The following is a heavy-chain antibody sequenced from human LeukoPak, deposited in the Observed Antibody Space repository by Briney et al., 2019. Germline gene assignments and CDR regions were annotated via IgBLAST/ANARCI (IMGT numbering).Heavy chain of an antibody. CDR2: INPSGGST. J-gene: IGHJ4*02. D-gene: IGHD2-15*01. CDR1: GYTFTSYY. CDR3: ATPLLRYCSGGSCGQFDY. V-gene: IGHV1-46*01. Sequence: ASVKVSCKASGYTFTSYYMHWVRQAPGQGLEWMGIINPSGGSTSYAQKFQGRVTMTRDTSTSTVYMELSSLRSEDTAVYYCATPLLRYCSGGSCGQFDYWGQGTLVTVSS.